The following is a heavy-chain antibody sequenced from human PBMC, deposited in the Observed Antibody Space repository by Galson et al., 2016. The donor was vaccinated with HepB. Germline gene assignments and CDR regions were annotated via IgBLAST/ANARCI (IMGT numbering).Heavy chain of an antibody. V-gene: IGHV3-33*01. J-gene: IGHJ3*02. CDR2: IWYDGTNK. CDR1: GFSFSSYG. D-gene: IGHD2-15*01. CDR3: ARARRPVVVAATHIMGTTSGDAFAI. Sequence: SLRLSCAASGFSFSSYGMHWVRQAPGKGLEWVALIWYDGTNKYYADSVKGRFTISRDNSKNNLYLQLNSLRAEDTAVYYCARARRPVVVAATHIMGTTSGDAFAIWGQGAMVTVSS.